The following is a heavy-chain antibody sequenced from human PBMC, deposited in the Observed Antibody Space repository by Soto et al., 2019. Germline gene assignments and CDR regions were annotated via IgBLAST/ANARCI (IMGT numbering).Heavy chain of an antibody. V-gene: IGHV3-33*01. CDR2: IWYDGSNK. Sequence: GGSLRLSWAASGFIFSTYTIHWVRQAPGKGLEWVAVIWYDGSNKYYADSVKGRFTISRDNSKNTLYLQMNSLRADDTAVYYCARGHTEFDYWGQGTLVTVSS. J-gene: IGHJ4*02. D-gene: IGHD4-17*01. CDR3: ARGHTEFDY. CDR1: GFIFSTYT.